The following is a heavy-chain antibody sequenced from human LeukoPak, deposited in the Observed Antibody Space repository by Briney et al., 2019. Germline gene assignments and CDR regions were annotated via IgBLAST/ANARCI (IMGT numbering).Heavy chain of an antibody. CDR2: IYTDGRTT. CDR1: GLTFSNYW. V-gene: IGHV3-74*01. J-gene: IGHJ3*02. Sequence: GGSLRLSCAVSGLTFSNYWMHWVRQAPGKGLEWVSLIYTDGRTTFYADSVQGRFTISRDNARNTPYLQMNSLRAGDTAVYYCASLSGSRGSAFDIWGQGTMVTVSS. CDR3: ASLSGSRGSAFDI. D-gene: IGHD1-26*01.